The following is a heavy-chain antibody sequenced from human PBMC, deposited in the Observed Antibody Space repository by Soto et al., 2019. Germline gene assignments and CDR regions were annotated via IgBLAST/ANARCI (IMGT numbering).Heavy chain of an antibody. CDR2: FYYSGST. V-gene: IGHV4-31*03. Sequence: SETLSLTCTVSGGSISSGDYYWSWIRQHPGKGLERIGNFYYSGSTYYNPSLKSRITIPVDTSKNQFSLRLSSLTAADTAVYYCARVSYSRYPRYYYYGMDVWGQGTTVTVSS. J-gene: IGHJ6*02. D-gene: IGHD6-13*01. CDR3: ARVSYSRYPRYYYYGMDV. CDR1: GGSISSGDYY.